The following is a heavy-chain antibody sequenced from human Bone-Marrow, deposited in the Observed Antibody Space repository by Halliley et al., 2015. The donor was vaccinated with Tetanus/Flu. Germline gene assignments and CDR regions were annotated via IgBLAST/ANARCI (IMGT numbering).Heavy chain of an antibody. D-gene: IGHD2-15*01. Sequence: LVKPTQTLTLTCTFSGFSLNTGGLAVAWIRQPPGKALEWLALIYWDDDRRYSPSLRSRLTITKGASRDQVVLTMTNMDPADSGTYYWARHYCSGGTCFYALDVWGHGTTVTVSS. CDR2: IYWDDDR. CDR3: ARHYCSGGTCFYALDV. CDR1: GFSLNTGGLA. J-gene: IGHJ6*02. V-gene: IGHV2-5*02.